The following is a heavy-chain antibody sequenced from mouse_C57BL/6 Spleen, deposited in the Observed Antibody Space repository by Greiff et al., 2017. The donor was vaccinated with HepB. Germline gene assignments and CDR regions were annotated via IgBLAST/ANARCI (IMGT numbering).Heavy chain of an antibody. D-gene: IGHD1-1*01. CDR3: TTRGYYGSSYSWFAY. Sequence: EVKLQESGAELVRPGASVKLSCTASGFNIKDDYMHWVKQRPEQGLEWIGWIDPENGDTEYASKFQGKATITADTSSNTAYLQLSSLTSEDTAVYYCTTRGYYGSSYSWFAYWGQGTLVTVSA. CDR1: GFNIKDDY. V-gene: IGHV14-4*01. J-gene: IGHJ3*01. CDR2: IDPENGDT.